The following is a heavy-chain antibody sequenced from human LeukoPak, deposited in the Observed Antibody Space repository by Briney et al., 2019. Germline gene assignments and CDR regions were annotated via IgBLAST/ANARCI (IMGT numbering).Heavy chain of an antibody. CDR2: IIPIFGTA. CDR3: ARDDSKGGAFDI. J-gene: IGHJ3*02. Sequence: GASVKVSCKASGYTFTSYGITWVRQAPGQGLEWMGGIIPIFGTANYAQKLQGRVTMTTDTSTSTAYMELRSLRSDDTAVYYCARDDSKGGAFDIWGQGTMVTVSS. V-gene: IGHV1-18*01. D-gene: IGHD3-22*01. CDR1: GYTFTSYG.